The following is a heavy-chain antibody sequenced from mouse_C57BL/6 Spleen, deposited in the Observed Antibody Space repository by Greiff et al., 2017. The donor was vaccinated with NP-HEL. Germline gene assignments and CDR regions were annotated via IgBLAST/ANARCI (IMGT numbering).Heavy chain of an antibody. CDR2: IYPGDGDT. CDR1: GYAFSSYW. CDR3: ARWAGSSLYYFDY. Sequence: VKLMESGAELVKPGASVKISCKASGYAFSSYWMNWVKQRPGKGLEWIGQIYPGDGDTNYNGKFKGKATLTADKSSSTAYMQLSSLTSEDSAVYFCARWAGSSLYYFDYWGQGTTLTVSS. J-gene: IGHJ2*01. V-gene: IGHV1-80*01. D-gene: IGHD1-1*01.